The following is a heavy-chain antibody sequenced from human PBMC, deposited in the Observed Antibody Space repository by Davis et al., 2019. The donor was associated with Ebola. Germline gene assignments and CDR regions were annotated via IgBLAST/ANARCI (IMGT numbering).Heavy chain of an antibody. J-gene: IGHJ4*02. V-gene: IGHV4-39*01. CDR2: LYYSGST. Sequence: SETLSLTCTVSGGSIRSSSYYWGWIRQPPGKGLEWIGNLYYSGSTYYNPSLKSRVTISVDTSKNQFSLKLRSVTAADTAVYYCARVYYYDSSGFYYGRFDWWGQGTLVTVSS. D-gene: IGHD3-22*01. CDR1: GGSIRSSSYY. CDR3: ARVYYYDSSGFYYGRFDW.